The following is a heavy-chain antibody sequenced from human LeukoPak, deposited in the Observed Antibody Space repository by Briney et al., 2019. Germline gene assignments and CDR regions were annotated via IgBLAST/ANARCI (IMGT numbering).Heavy chain of an antibody. V-gene: IGHV1-58*02. CDR3: AAYEGRAAAAPFDY. Sequence: ASVKVSCKASGFTFTSTAMQWVRQARGQRLEWIGWIVVGSGNTNYAQKFQERVTITRDMSTSTAYMELSSLRSEDTAVYYCAAYEGRAAAAPFDYWGQGTLVTVSS. D-gene: IGHD6-13*01. CDR2: IVVGSGNT. CDR1: GFTFTSTA. J-gene: IGHJ4*02.